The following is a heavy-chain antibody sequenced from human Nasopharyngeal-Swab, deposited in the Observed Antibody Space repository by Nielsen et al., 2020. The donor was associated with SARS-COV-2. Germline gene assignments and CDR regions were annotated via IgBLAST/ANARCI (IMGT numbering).Heavy chain of an antibody. CDR1: GFTSTSYA. V-gene: IGHV3-23*01. CDR2: MSGRGEKT. J-gene: IGHJ5*02. CDR3: AKDSGAGFCDDGSCFPTNH. D-gene: IGHD2-15*01. Sequence: GGSLRLSFAASGFTSTSYAMNWVRHAPGKGLEWAQGMSGRGEKTYYAESVKGRFTISRDISKNTLYLQMNGLRAEDTAVYYCAKDSGAGFCDDGSCFPTNHCGLGTLVTVSS.